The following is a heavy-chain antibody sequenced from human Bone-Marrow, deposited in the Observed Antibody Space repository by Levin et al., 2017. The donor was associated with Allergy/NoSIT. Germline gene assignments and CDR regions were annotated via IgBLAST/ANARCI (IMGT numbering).Heavy chain of an antibody. CDR3: ERFYIVVVPAAMYYFDY. Sequence: SETLSLTCTVSGGSISSGDYYWSWIRQPPGKGLEWIGYIYYSGSTYYNPSLKSRVTISVDTSKNQFSLKLSSVTAADTAVYYCERFYIVVVPAAMYYFDYWGQGTLVTVSS. CDR2: IYYSGST. CDR1: GGSISSGDYY. V-gene: IGHV4-30-4*01. J-gene: IGHJ4*02. D-gene: IGHD2-2*01.